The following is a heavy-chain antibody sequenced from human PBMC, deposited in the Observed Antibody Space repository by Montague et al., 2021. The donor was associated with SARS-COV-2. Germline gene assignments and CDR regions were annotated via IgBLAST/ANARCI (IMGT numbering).Heavy chain of an antibody. CDR2: ASESGGA. V-gene: IGHV4-59*01. J-gene: IGHJ6*02. Sequence: SETLSLTCSVSGGSMTNYYWCWIRQAPGKGLGWMGFASESGGAKSNPSLASRLTIMGTSNNQFSLSLWSVTAAAAARYYCARNPARAQLTGTPNCGRGVWGQGTTVTVSS. CDR3: ARNPARAQLTGTPNCGRGV. CDR1: GGSMTNYY. D-gene: IGHD1-7*01.